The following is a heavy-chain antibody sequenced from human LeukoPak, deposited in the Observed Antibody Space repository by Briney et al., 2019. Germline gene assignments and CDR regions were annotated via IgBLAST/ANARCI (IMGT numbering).Heavy chain of an antibody. CDR1: GFTFSSYG. CDR2: IRYDGGNK. J-gene: IGHJ4*02. CDR3: AKEDIVVVPAAMNFDY. Sequence: AGGSLRLSCAASGFTFSSYGMHWVRQAPGKGLEWVAFIRYDGGNKYYADSVKGRFTISRDNSKNTLYLQMNSLRAEDTAVYYCAKEDIVVVPAAMNFDYWGQGTLVTVSS. V-gene: IGHV3-30*02. D-gene: IGHD2-2*01.